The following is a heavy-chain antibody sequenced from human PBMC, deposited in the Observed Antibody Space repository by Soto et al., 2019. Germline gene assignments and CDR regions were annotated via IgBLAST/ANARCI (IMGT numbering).Heavy chain of an antibody. J-gene: IGHJ3*02. CDR3: ARYDIIMTSLHAFDI. V-gene: IGHV4-59*01. CDR1: GGSISSYY. D-gene: IGHD3-22*01. CDR2: IYSSGST. Sequence: PSETLSLTCTVSGGSISSYYWSWMRQPPGKGLEWIGYIYSSGSTIYNPSLKSRVTISVDTSKNQFFLKLTSVTAADTAVYYCARYDIIMTSLHAFDIWGQGTMVT.